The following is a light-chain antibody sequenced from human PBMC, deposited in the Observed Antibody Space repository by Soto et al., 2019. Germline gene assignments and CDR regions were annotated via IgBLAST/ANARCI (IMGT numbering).Light chain of an antibody. CDR3: SSYAGSDNSWV. CDR2: EDS. CDR1: SSDVGGYNY. J-gene: IGLJ2*01. V-gene: IGLV2-8*01. Sequence: QSALTQPPSASGSPGQSVTISCTGASSDVGGYNYVSWYQQHPGKAPKLMIYEDSKRPSGVPDRFSGSKSGNTASLTVSGLQAEDEADYYCSSYAGSDNSWVFGGGTKLTVL.